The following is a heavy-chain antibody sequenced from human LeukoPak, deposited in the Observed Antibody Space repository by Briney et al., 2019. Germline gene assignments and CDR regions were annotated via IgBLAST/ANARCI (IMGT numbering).Heavy chain of an antibody. CDR2: LSDNGGSP. Sequence: PGGPLRLSCAASGFTFSNYAMSWVRQAPGKGLEWVSSLSDNGGSPYYADSVKGRFTISRDNSKNTLYLHMNSLRVEDTAVYYCAKDPETYSSRWFDSWGQGTLVTVSS. D-gene: IGHD2-21*01. V-gene: IGHV3-23*01. CDR1: GFTFSNYA. J-gene: IGHJ5*01. CDR3: AKDPETYSSRWFDS.